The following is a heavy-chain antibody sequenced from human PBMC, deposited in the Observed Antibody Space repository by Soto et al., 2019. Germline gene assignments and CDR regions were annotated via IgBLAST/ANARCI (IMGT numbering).Heavy chain of an antibody. CDR1: GGSISSGDNY. CDR2: IYYSGST. Sequence: QVQLQESGPGLVKPSQTLSLTCTVSGGSISSGDNYWSWIRQPPGKGLEWIGYIYYSGSTYYNPSLKGRVTLSVDTSKNQYSLKLSSVTAADTAVYYCARVQGGGGAMVHNYWGQGTLVTVSS. V-gene: IGHV4-30-4*01. D-gene: IGHD5-18*01. CDR3: ARVQGGGGAMVHNY. J-gene: IGHJ4*02.